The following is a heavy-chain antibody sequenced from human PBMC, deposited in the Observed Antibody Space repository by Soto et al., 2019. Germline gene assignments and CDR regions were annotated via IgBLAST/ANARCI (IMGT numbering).Heavy chain of an antibody. V-gene: IGHV3-53*01. CDR1: GFTFSSYD. CDR2: MHRGGTT. Sequence: GGSLRLSCAASGFTFSSYDMSWVRQAPGKGVEWVSVMHRGGTTDNADSVQGRFTTSRDKSKNTLYLHMNGLIVEDTAVYYCARVNTTLVDHFDCWG. D-gene: IGHD5-18*01. CDR3: ARVNTTLVDHFDC. J-gene: IGHJ4*01.